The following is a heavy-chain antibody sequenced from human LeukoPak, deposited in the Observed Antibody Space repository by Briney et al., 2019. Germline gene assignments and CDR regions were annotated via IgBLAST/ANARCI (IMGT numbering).Heavy chain of an antibody. CDR3: AREYSSSIDY. J-gene: IGHJ4*02. V-gene: IGHV4-30-2*01. CDR2: IYHSGST. Sequence: SQTLSLTCTVSGGSISSGGYYWSWIRQPPGKGLEWIGYIYHSGSTYYNPSLKSRVTISVDRSKNQFSLKLSSVTAADTAVYYCAREYSSSIDYWGQGTLVTVSS. D-gene: IGHD6-6*01. CDR1: GGSISSGGYY.